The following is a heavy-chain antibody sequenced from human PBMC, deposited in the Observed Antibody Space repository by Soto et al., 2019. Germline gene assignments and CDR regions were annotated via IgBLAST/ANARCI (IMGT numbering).Heavy chain of an antibody. CDR3: ARDTSPTVDDAFDI. CDR2: INPNSGGT. V-gene: IGHV1-2*04. CDR1: GYTFTGYY. J-gene: IGHJ3*02. Sequence: QVQLVQSGAEEKKHGASVKVSCKASGYTFTGYYMHWVRQARGQGLEWMGWINPNSGGTNYAQKFQGWVTMTRDTSISTAYMELSRLRSDDTAVYYCARDTSPTVDDAFDIWGQGTMVTVSS. D-gene: IGHD1-1*01.